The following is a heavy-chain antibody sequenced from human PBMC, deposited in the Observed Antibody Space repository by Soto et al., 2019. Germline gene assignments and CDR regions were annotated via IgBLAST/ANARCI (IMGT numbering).Heavy chain of an antibody. J-gene: IGHJ4*02. V-gene: IGHV4-34*01. D-gene: IGHD2-8*01. CDR2: INHSGGT. CDR3: ARGHVPMLYAQLDY. Sequence: SETLSLTCAVYGGSFSGFYWSWIRQPPGKGLEWIGEINHSGGTNYSPSLKSRLTISVDTSKNQFSLNLRSVTAADTAVYYCARGHVPMLYAQLDYWGQGALVTVSS. CDR1: GGSFSGFY.